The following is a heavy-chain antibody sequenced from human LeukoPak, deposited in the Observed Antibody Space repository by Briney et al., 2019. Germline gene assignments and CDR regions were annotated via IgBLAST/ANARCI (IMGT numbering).Heavy chain of an antibody. V-gene: IGHV1-18*01. J-gene: IGHJ5*02. CDR3: ARVTLWSGYYSFDP. Sequence: ASVTVSCKASGGTFSSYAISWVRQAPGQGLEWMGWISAYNGNTNYAQKLQGRVTMTTDTSTSTAYMELRSLKSDDTAVYYCARVTLWSGYYSFDPWGQGTLVTVSS. CDR1: GGTFSSYA. D-gene: IGHD3-3*01. CDR2: ISAYNGNT.